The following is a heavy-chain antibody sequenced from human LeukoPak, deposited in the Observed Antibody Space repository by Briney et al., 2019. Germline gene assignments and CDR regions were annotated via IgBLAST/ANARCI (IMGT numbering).Heavy chain of an antibody. CDR1: GYRFTSYW. V-gene: IGHV5-51*01. J-gene: IGHJ4*02. CDR2: IYPGDSDT. Sequence: GESLKISFKGSGYRFTSYWIGWVRPMPGKGLEWMGIIYPGDSDTRYSPSLQGQVTISVDKSISTAYLQWSSLKASDTAMYYCARRVYGGDVFDYWGQGILVTVSS. CDR3: ARRVYGGDVFDY. D-gene: IGHD5-12*01.